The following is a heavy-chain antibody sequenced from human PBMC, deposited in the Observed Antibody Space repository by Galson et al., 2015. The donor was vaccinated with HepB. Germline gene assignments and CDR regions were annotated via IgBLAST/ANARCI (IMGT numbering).Heavy chain of an antibody. CDR2: IYDSGIT. Sequence: LSLTCTVSSGSISSGGYYWSWIRQHPGKGLEWIGYIYDSGITYYNPSLKSRVSISVDTSKNQFSLKLSSVTAADTAVYYCARSGYSYGPDYYYYYMDVWGKGTTVTVSS. J-gene: IGHJ6*03. CDR3: ARSGYSYGPDYYYYYMDV. V-gene: IGHV4-31*03. D-gene: IGHD5-18*01. CDR1: SGSISSGGYY.